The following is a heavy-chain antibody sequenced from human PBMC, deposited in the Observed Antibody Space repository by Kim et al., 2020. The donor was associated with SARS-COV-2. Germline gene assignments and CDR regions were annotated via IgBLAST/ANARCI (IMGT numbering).Heavy chain of an antibody. CDR3: ARDDALSIVVVPAAPLDYYGMDV. V-gene: IGHV7-4-1*02. CDR2: INTNTGNP. D-gene: IGHD2-2*01. J-gene: IGHJ6*02. Sequence: ASVKVSCKASGYTFTSYAMNWVRQAPGQGLEWMGWINTNTGNPTYAQGFTGRFVFSLDTSVSTAYLQISSLKAEDTAVYYCARDDALSIVVVPAAPLDYYGMDVWGQGTTVTVFS. CDR1: GYTFTSYA.